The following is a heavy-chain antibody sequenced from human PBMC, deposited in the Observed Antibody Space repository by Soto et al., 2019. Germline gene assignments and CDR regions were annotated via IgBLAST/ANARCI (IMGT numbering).Heavy chain of an antibody. CDR1: GYTFTSYD. D-gene: IGHD2-15*01. Sequence: ASVKVSCTASGYTFTSYDINWVRQATGQGLEWMGWMNPNSGNTGYAQKFQGRVTMTRNTSISTAYMELSSLRSEDTAVYYCARGNCGGSCYDYYYYYMDVWGKGTTVTVSS. CDR3: ARGNCGGSCYDYYYYYMDV. CDR2: MNPNSGNT. V-gene: IGHV1-8*01. J-gene: IGHJ6*03.